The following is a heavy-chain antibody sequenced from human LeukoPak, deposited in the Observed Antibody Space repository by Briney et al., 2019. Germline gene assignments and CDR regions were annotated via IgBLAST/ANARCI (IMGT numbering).Heavy chain of an antibody. CDR3: ARERRSGFDY. Sequence: GGSLRLSCAASGFTFSTYEMNWVRQAPGKGLEWVSYISSSGSTLYYADSVKGRFTLSRDNPNNSLYLQLNSLRAEDTAVYYCARERRSGFDYWGQGTLVTVSS. V-gene: IGHV3-48*03. CDR2: ISSSGSTL. CDR1: GFTFSTYE. D-gene: IGHD3-10*01. J-gene: IGHJ4*02.